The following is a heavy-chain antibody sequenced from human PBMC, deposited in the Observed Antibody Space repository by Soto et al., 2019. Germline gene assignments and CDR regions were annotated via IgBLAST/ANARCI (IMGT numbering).Heavy chain of an antibody. J-gene: IGHJ6*02. CDR3: ARAQEIAARPQHLDV. CDR2: ISYDGSNK. V-gene: IGHV3-33*01. CDR1: GLTFSSYG. Sequence: QVQLVESGGGVVQPGRSLRLSCAASGLTFSSYGMHWVRQCPGKGLEWVAVISYDGSNKFYADSVKGRFSISRDNSKNTLYLEMNSLRVEDTAVYYCARAQEIAARPQHLDVWGQGTTVTVSS. D-gene: IGHD6-6*01.